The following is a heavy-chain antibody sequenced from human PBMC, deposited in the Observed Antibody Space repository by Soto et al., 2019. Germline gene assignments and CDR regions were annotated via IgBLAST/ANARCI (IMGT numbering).Heavy chain of an antibody. CDR2: TRNKANSYTT. Sequence: GGSLRLSCAASGFTFSDHYMDWVRQAPGKGLEWVGRTRNKANSYTTEYAASVKGRFTISRDDSKNSLYLQMNSLKTEDTAVYYCARLRSGSYYFDYWGQGTLVTSPQ. J-gene: IGHJ4*02. V-gene: IGHV3-72*01. D-gene: IGHD1-26*01. CDR1: GFTFSDHY. CDR3: ARLRSGSYYFDY.